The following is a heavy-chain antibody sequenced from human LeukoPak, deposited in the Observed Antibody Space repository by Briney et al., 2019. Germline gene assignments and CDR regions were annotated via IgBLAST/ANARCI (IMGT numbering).Heavy chain of an antibody. CDR1: GYTFTSYG. Sequence: GASVKVSCKASGYTFTSYGISWVRQAPGQGLEWMGWISTYNGNTNYAQKLQGRVTMTTDTSTATAYMELRSLRSDDTAVYYCARNATGYPPNYWGQGTLVTVSS. CDR2: ISTYNGNT. J-gene: IGHJ4*02. D-gene: IGHD3-9*01. CDR3: ARNATGYPPNY. V-gene: IGHV1-18*01.